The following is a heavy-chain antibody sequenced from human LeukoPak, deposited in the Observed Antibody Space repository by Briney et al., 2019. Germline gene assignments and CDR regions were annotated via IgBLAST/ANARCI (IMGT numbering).Heavy chain of an antibody. D-gene: IGHD5/OR15-5a*01. V-gene: IGHV5-51*01. CDR3: ARHRTTGYSVSAFDM. CDR1: GYSFTSYL. J-gene: IGHJ3*02. CDR2: IYPDDSHT. Sequence: GESLKSSCKGSGYSFTSYLIGWVRQMPGKGLEWMGFIYPDDSHTRYSPSFEGQVTISADKSINTAYLQWSRLRASDTAMYYCARHRTTGYSVSAFDMWGQGTLVTVSS.